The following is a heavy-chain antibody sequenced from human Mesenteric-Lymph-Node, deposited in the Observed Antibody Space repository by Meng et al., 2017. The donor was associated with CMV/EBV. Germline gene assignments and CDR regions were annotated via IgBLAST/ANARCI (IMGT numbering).Heavy chain of an antibody. CDR2: ISANTGNT. Sequence: ASVKVSCKASGYTFTSYGISWVRQAPGQGLEWMGWISANTGNTNYAQKVQGRVTITTDESTSTAYMELSSLRSEDTAVYYCARDEGWRWSARRVVDAFDIWGQGTMVTVSS. V-gene: IGHV1-18*01. CDR3: ARDEGWRWSARRVVDAFDI. CDR1: GYTFTSYG. J-gene: IGHJ3*02. D-gene: IGHD2-15*01.